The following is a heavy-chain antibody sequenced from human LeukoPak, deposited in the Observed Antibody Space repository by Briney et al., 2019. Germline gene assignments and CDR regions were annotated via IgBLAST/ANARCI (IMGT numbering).Heavy chain of an antibody. V-gene: IGHV1-69*01. J-gene: IGHJ4*02. D-gene: IGHD5-24*01. CDR1: GGTFSSYA. CDR2: IIPIFGTA. Sequence: SVKVSCKASGGTFSSYAISWVRQAPGQGLEWMGGIIPIFGTANYAQKFQGRVTITADESTSTAYMELSSLRSEDTAVYYCAGEGDGYPYYFDYWGQGTLVTVSS. CDR3: AGEGDGYPYYFDY.